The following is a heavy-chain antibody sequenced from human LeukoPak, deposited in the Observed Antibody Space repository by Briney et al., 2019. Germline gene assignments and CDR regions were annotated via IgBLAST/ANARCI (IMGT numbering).Heavy chain of an antibody. V-gene: IGHV1-2*02. CDR2: INPNSGGT. D-gene: IGHD2-21*02. CDR3: ARDPFCGGGCYQDY. Sequence: RASVKVSCKASGYTFTGYYMHWVRQAPGQGLEWMGWINPNSGGTNYAQKFQGRVTMTRDTSISTAYMELSRLRSDDTAVYYCARDPFCGGGCYQDYWGQGTLVTVSS. J-gene: IGHJ4*02. CDR1: GYTFTGYY.